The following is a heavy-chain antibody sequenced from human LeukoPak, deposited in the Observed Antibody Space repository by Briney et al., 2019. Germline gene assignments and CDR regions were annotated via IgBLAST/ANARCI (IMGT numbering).Heavy chain of an antibody. CDR1: GFTFSSYE. CDR3: ATVEYASAFDI. J-gene: IGHJ3*02. D-gene: IGHD2/OR15-2a*01. V-gene: IGHV3-48*03. Sequence: GGSLRLSCAASGFTFSSYEMNWVRQAPGKGLEWVSYISSSGSTIYYADSVKGRFTISRDNAKNSLYLQMNSLRAEDTAVYYCATVEYASAFDIWGQGTMVTVSS. CDR2: ISSSGSTI.